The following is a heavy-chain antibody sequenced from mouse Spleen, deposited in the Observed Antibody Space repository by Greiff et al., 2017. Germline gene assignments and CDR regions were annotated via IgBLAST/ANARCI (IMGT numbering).Heavy chain of an antibody. CDR2: INPNYGTT. Sequence: EVKLQESGPELVKPGASVKISCKASGYSFTDYNMNWVKQSNGKSLEWIGVINPNYGTTSYNQKFKGKATLTVDQSSSTAYMQLNSLTSEDSAVYYCARVAYYGNPYAMDYWGQGTSVTVSS. D-gene: IGHD2-10*01. CDR1: GYSFTDYN. V-gene: IGHV1-39*01. J-gene: IGHJ4*01. CDR3: ARVAYYGNPYAMDY.